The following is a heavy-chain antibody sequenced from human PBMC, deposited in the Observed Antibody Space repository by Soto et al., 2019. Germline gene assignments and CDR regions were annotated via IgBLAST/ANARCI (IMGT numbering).Heavy chain of an antibody. CDR3: TRDRSPSMVFPDFDF. CDR2: ISSTSTYI. J-gene: IGHJ4*02. V-gene: IGHV3-21*01. CDR1: GFLFNSYG. D-gene: IGHD3-10*01. Sequence: EVQLVESGGGLAKPGGSLRLSCAASGFLFNSYGMNWVRLSPGRGLEWISSISSTSTYIEYADSVKGRFIISRDNAENSIFLQMNSLRAEDTAVYYCTRDRSPSMVFPDFDFWGQGALVTVSS.